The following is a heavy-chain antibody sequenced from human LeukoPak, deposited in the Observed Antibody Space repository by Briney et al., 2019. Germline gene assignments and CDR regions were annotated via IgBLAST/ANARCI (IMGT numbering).Heavy chain of an antibody. CDR3: VRGRNNNYYDDSGYYPY. CDR1: GFTFSSFD. D-gene: IGHD3-22*01. Sequence: GGSLRLSCAASGFTFSSFDMHWVRQAPGKGLEWVSGIGTLLDTDYPDSLKGRFTISRENAKNSVFLQTNNVRAGDTAVYYCVRGRNNNYYDDSGYYPYWGQGTLVTVSS. J-gene: IGHJ4*02. CDR2: IGTLLDT. V-gene: IGHV3-13*01.